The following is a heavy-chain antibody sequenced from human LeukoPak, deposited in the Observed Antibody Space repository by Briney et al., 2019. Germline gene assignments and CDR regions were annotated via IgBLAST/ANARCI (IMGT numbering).Heavy chain of an antibody. CDR2: ISYDGSNK. CDR3: AKEGAAGPPFDY. V-gene: IGHV3-30*18. CDR1: GFTFSSYG. D-gene: IGHD6-13*01. J-gene: IGHJ4*02. Sequence: GGSLRLSCAASGFTFSSYGMHWVRQAPGKGLEWVAVISYDGSNKYYADSVKGRFIISRDNSKNTLYLQMNSLRAEDTAVYYCAKEGAAGPPFDYWGQGTLVTVSS.